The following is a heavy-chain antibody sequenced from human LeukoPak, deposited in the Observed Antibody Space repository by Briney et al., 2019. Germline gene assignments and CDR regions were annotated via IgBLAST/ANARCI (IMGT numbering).Heavy chain of an antibody. V-gene: IGHV3-66*02. CDR3: ARVSGWLLSYYMDV. Sequence: GGSLRLSCAASGFTVSSNYMSWVRKAPGKVLEWVSVIYSGGSTYYADSVKGRFTISRDNSKNTLYLQMNSLRAEDTAVYYCARVSGWLLSYYMDVWGKGTTVTVSS. J-gene: IGHJ6*03. CDR1: GFTVSSNY. CDR2: IYSGGST. D-gene: IGHD2/OR15-2a*01.